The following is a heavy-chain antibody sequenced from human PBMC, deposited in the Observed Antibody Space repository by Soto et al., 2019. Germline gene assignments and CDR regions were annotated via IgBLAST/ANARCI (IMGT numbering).Heavy chain of an antibody. D-gene: IGHD6-19*01. J-gene: IGHJ6*03. Sequence: GGSLRLSCAASGFTFSSYWMHWVRQAPGKGLVWVSRINSDGSSTSYADSVKGRFTISRDNAKNTLYLQMNSLRAEDTAVYYRARVSQPYSSGPYPYYYYYMDVWGKGTTVTVPS. V-gene: IGHV3-74*01. CDR2: INSDGSST. CDR1: GFTFSSYW. CDR3: ARVSQPYSSGPYPYYYYYMDV.